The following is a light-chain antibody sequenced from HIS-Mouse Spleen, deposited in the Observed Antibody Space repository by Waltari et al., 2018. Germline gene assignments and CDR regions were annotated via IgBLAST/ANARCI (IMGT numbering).Light chain of an antibody. CDR2: EGS. CDR3: CSYAGSSTVV. CDR1: SSDVGSDNL. J-gene: IGLJ2*01. V-gene: IGLV2-23*01. Sequence: QSALTQTASVSGSPGQSITISCTGTSSDVGSDNLVSWYQQHPGKAPKLMIYEGSKRPSGVSNRFSGSKSGNTASLTISGLQAEDEADYYCCSYAGSSTVVFGGGTKLTVL.